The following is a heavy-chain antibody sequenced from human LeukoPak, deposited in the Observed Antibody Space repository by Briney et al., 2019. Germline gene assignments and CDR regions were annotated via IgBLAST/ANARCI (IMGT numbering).Heavy chain of an antibody. V-gene: IGHV3-30*04. D-gene: IGHD3-3*01. J-gene: IGHJ6*03. Sequence: GGSLRLSCAASGFTFSSYAMHWVRQAPGKGLEWVAVISYDGSNKYYADSVKGRFTISRDNSKNTLYLQMNSLRAEDTAVYYCATDGGTDDCWSGYYYYYMDVWGKGTTVTVSS. CDR3: ATDGGTDDCWSGYYYYYMDV. CDR1: GFTFSSYA. CDR2: ISYDGSNK.